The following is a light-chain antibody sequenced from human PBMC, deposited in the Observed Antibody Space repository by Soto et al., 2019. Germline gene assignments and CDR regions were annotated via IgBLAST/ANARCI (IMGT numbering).Light chain of an antibody. Sequence: QSVLTQPASVSGSPGQSITISCTGTSSDVGGYNYVSWYQHHPGKAPKLMLYDVSNRPSGVSNRFSGSKSGNTASLTISGLQAEDEADYYCSSYTASSTWVFGGGTKLTVL. V-gene: IGLV2-14*03. J-gene: IGLJ3*02. CDR1: SSDVGGYNY. CDR2: DVS. CDR3: SSYTASSTWV.